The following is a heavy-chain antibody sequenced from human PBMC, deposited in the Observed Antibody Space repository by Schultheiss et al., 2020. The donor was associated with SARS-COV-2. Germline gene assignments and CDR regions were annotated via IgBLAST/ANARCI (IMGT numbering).Heavy chain of an antibody. V-gene: IGHV4-39*07. J-gene: IGHJ3*02. CDR2: INHSVST. D-gene: IGHD3-22*01. Sequence: SETLSLTCTVSGGSISSSSYYWGWIRQPPGKGPEWIGEINHSVSTNYNTSLKSRVTISVDTSKNQFSLRLSSVTAADTAVYYCARYTDYYDRSHAFDIWGQGTMVTVSS. CDR3: ARYTDYYDRSHAFDI. CDR1: GGSISSSSYY.